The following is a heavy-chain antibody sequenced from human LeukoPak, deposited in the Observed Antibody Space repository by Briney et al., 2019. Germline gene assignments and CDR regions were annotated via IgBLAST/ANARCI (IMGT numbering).Heavy chain of an antibody. J-gene: IGHJ4*02. CDR1: GYTFTGYY. D-gene: IGHD3-10*01. CDR2: INPNSGGT. V-gene: IGHV1-2*02. CDR3: AGDYYGSGSYYQLGY. Sequence: ASVKVSCKASGYTFTGYYMHWVRQAPGQGLEWMGWINPNSGGTKYAQKFQGRVTMTRDTSITTVYMELSSVRSYDTAVYYCAGDYYGSGSYYQLGYWGQGTLVTVSS.